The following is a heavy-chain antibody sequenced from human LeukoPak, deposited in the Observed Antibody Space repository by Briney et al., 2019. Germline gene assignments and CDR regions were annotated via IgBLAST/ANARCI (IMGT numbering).Heavy chain of an antibody. CDR1: GFTVSSNY. D-gene: IGHD2-2*01. CDR2: IYSGGST. J-gene: IGHJ4*02. V-gene: IGHV3-53*01. CDR3: ARGVPAASYYFDY. Sequence: PGGTLRLSCAASGFTVSSNYMSWVRQAPGKGLEWVSVIYSGGSTYYADSVKGRFTISRDNSKNTLYLQMNSLRAEDTAVYYCARGVPAASYYFDYWGQGTLVTVSS.